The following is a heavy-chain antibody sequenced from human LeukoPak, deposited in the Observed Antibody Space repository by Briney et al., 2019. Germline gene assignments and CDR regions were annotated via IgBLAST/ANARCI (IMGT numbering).Heavy chain of an antibody. J-gene: IGHJ4*02. CDR1: GFTFSSYA. CDR2: ISGSGGSI. CDR3: AKQDLGYCSSTSCYFGY. D-gene: IGHD2-2*01. V-gene: IGHV3-23*01. Sequence: GGSLRLSCAASGFTFSSYAMSWVRQAPGKGLEWVSAISGSGGSIYYADSVKGRFTISRDNSKNTLYLQMNSLRAEDTAVYYCAKQDLGYCSSTSCYFGYWGQGTLVTVSS.